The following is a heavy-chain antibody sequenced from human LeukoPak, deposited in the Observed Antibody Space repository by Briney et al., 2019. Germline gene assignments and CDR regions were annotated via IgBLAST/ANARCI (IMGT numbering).Heavy chain of an antibody. D-gene: IGHD2-15*01. CDR3: AREELGYCSGGRCYYLDY. Sequence: GGSLRLSCAASGFTFSSYSMNWVRQAPGKGLEWVSSISSSSSYIYYADSVKGRFTISRDNAKNSLYLQMNSLRAEDTAVYYCAREELGYCSGGRCYYLDYWGQGTLVTVSS. V-gene: IGHV3-21*01. J-gene: IGHJ4*02. CDR2: ISSSSSYI. CDR1: GFTFSSYS.